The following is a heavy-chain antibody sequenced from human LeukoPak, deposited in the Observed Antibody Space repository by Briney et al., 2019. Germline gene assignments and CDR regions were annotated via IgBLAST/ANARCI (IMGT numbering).Heavy chain of an antibody. CDR1: GGTFSSYA. V-gene: IGHV1-69*04. Sequence: SAKVSCKASGGTFSSYAISWVRQAPGQGLEWMGRIIPILGIANYAQKFQGRVTITADKSTSTAYMELSSLRSEDTAVYYCARVYSSSWYGTDYYYGMDVWGQGTTVTVSS. CDR2: IIPILGIA. CDR3: ARVYSSSWYGTDYYYGMDV. J-gene: IGHJ6*02. D-gene: IGHD6-13*01.